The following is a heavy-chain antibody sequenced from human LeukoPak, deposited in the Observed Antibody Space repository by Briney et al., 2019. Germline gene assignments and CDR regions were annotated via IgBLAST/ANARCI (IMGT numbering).Heavy chain of an antibody. CDR1: GFTLSNYW. V-gene: IGHV3-7*05. CDR2: IKYDGSEI. CDR3: ARESDSSGWYDY. Sequence: GGSLRLSCAASGFTLSNYWMGWVRQAPGKGLEWVANIKYDGSEIYYVDSVKGRFTISRDNSKNSLYLQMSSLRSEDTALYFCARESDSSGWYDYWGQGTLVTVSS. J-gene: IGHJ4*02. D-gene: IGHD6-19*01.